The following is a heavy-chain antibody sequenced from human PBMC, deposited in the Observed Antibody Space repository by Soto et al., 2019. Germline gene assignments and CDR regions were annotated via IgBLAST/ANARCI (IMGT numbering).Heavy chain of an antibody. J-gene: IGHJ4*02. Sequence: SVKVSCKASGFTFTSSAVQWVRQARGQRLEWIGWIVVGSGNTNYAQKFQERVTITRDMSTSTAYMELSSLRSEDTAVYYCAAVCGGDCPSEALDYWGQGTLVTVSS. V-gene: IGHV1-58*01. CDR3: AAVCGGDCPSEALDY. CDR2: IVVGSGNT. D-gene: IGHD2-21*02. CDR1: GFTFTSSA.